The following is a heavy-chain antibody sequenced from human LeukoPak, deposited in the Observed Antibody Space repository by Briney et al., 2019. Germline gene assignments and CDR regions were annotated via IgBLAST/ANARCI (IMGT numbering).Heavy chain of an antibody. CDR3: ARSSEGRYYYDSSGFSYYYYYMDV. Sequence: SGTLCLTCCVSGGSISSSNWWSWVRQPPGKGLEWIGEMYCSGSTKYNRSLKSRVTISVDKSKNQFSLKLSSVTAADTAVYYCARSSEGRYYYDSSGFSYYYYYMDVWGKGTTVTISS. D-gene: IGHD3-22*01. V-gene: IGHV4-4*02. CDR2: MYCSGST. J-gene: IGHJ6*03. CDR1: GGSISSSNW.